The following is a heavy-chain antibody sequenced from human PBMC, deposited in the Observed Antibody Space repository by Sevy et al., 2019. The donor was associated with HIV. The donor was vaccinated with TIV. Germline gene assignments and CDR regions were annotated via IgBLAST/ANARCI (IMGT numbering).Heavy chain of an antibody. Sequence: GGSLRLSCSASGFTFSSYAMHLVRQAPGKGLEYVSAISSNGGSTYYADSVKGRFTISRDNSKNTLYLQMSSLRAEDTAVYYCVKGYYYDSSGYYYGSYAFDIWGQGTMVTVSS. CDR3: VKGYYYDSSGYYYGSYAFDI. CDR1: GFTFSSYA. J-gene: IGHJ3*02. V-gene: IGHV3-64D*06. CDR2: ISSNGGST. D-gene: IGHD3-22*01.